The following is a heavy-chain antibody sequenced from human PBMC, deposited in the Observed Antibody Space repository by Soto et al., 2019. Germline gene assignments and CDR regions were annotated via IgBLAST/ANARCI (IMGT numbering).Heavy chain of an antibody. V-gene: IGHV3-9*01. Sequence: EVQLVESGGGLVQPGRSLRLSCAASGFTFHDSPMHWVRQVPGKGLEWVSGISWNSGSIGYADSVKGRFTISRDNAKNSLYLQMNSLRPEDTALYYCVKAVLTCIFGLVFDGFNIWGQGTMVTVSS. D-gene: IGHD3-3*01. CDR1: GFTFHDSP. CDR3: VKAVLTCIFGLVFDGFNI. J-gene: IGHJ3*02. CDR2: ISWNSGSI.